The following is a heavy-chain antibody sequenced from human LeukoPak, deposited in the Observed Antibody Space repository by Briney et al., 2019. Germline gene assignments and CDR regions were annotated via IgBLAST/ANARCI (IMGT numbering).Heavy chain of an antibody. V-gene: IGHV4-59*01. CDR1: GASISSYY. D-gene: IGHD4-23*01. J-gene: IGHJ4*02. CDR3: ARSKGKVVTFDY. Sequence: PSETLSLTCTVSGASISSYYWSWIRQPPGKGLEWIGYIYYTGSTNYNPSLKSRVTISLDTSKNQFSLKLSSVTAADTAVYYCARSKGKVVTFDYWGQGTLVTVSS. CDR2: IYYTGST.